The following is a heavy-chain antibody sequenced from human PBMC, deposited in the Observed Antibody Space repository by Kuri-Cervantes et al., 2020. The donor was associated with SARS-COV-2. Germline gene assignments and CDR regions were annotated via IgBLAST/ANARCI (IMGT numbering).Heavy chain of an antibody. CDR3: ARVKGWNDRHYYYYGMDV. CDR1: GGSFSGYY. D-gene: IGHD1-1*01. Sequence: ESLKISCAVYGGSFSGYYWSWIRQPPGKGLEWIGEINHSGSTNYNPSLKSRVTISVDTSKNQFSLKLSSVTAADTAVYYCARVKGWNDRHYYYYGMDVWGQGTTVTVSS. J-gene: IGHJ6*02. CDR2: INHSGST. V-gene: IGHV4-34*01.